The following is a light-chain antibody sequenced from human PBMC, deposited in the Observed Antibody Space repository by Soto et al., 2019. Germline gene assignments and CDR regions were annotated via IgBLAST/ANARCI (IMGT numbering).Light chain of an antibody. V-gene: IGLV2-14*01. J-gene: IGLJ2*01. CDR2: EVN. CDR3: CSYTSGSSPVV. CDR1: SSDVGGYNY. Sequence: QSALTQPASVSGSPGQSITISCTGTSSDVGGYNYVSWYQHHPGKAPKLMIYEVNNRPSGVSNRFSGSKSGNTASLTISGLQADDEADYYCCSYTSGSSPVVFGGGTKLTVL.